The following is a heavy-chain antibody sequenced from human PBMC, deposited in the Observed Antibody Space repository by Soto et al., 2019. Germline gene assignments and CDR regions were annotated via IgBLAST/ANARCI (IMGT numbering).Heavy chain of an antibody. CDR3: ASKRGVAPDAFDI. CDR2: IYHSGST. Sequence: QVQLQESGPGLVKPSGTLSLTCAVSGGSISSSNWWSWVRQPPGKGLERMGEIYHSGSTNYNPSLRSRITISVDKSNNQFSQKLSSVTAADAAVYYCASKRGVAPDAFDIWGQGTMVTVSS. D-gene: IGHD3-3*01. CDR1: GGSISSSNW. J-gene: IGHJ3*02. V-gene: IGHV4-4*02.